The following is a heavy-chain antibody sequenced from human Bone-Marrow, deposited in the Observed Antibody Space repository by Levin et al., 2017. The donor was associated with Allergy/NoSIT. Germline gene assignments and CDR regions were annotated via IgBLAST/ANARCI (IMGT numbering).Heavy chain of an antibody. V-gene: IGHV1-3*01. CDR1: GYTFTSYA. D-gene: IGHD3-3*01. J-gene: IGHJ5*02. Sequence: GGSLRLSCKASGYTFTSYAMHWVRQAPGQRLEWMGWINAGNGNTKYSQKFQGRVTITRDTSASTAYMELSSLRSEDTAVYYCAREDFWSGYYGENWFDPWGQGTLVTVSS. CDR3: AREDFWSGYYGENWFDP. CDR2: INAGNGNT.